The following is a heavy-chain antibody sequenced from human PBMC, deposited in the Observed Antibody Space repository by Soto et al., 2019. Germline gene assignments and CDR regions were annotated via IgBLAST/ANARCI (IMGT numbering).Heavy chain of an antibody. V-gene: IGHV4-59*02. CDR2: IYNGGST. D-gene: IGHD4-17*01. CDR3: AYVDSRGPIDA. Sequence: SETLSLTCTVSGGSVSSYYWSWSGQPPGKGLEWIGYIYNGGSTNYNPSLKSRVTMSVDTSKIQFSLKLTSVAAADTAVNSCAYVDSRGPIDAWGQGTLVTVSS. J-gene: IGHJ5*02. CDR1: GGSVSSYY.